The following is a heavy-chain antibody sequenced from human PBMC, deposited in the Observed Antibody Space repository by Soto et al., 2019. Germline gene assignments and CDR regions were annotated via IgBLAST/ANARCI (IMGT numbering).Heavy chain of an antibody. Sequence: PSETLSLTCTVSGGSISSGGYYWSWIRQHPGKGLECIGYIYYSGSTYYNPSLKSRVTISVDTSKNHFSLKLSSVTAADTAVYYCARGTVTTPSYYYYYYGMDVWGQGTTVTVSS. J-gene: IGHJ6*02. CDR1: GGSISSGGYY. CDR3: ARGTVTTPSYYYYYYGMDV. D-gene: IGHD4-17*01. CDR2: IYYSGST. V-gene: IGHV4-31*03.